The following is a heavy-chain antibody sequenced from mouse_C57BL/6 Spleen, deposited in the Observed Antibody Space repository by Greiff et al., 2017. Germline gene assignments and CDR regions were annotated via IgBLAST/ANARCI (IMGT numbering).Heavy chain of an antibody. CDR3: ARGDSSGSDY. J-gene: IGHJ2*01. V-gene: IGHV1-64*01. CDR1: GYTFTSYW. CDR2: IHPNSGST. Sequence: QVHVKQPGAELVKPGASVKLSCKASGYTFTSYWMHWVKQRPGQGLEWIGMIHPNSGSTNYNEKFKSKATLTVDKSSSTAYMQLSSLTSEDSAVYYGARGDSSGSDYWGQGTTLTVSS. D-gene: IGHD3-2*02.